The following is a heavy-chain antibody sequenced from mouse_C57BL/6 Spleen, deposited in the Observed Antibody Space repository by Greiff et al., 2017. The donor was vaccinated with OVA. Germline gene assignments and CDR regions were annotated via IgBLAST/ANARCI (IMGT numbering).Heavy chain of an antibody. V-gene: IGHV10-3*01. CDR2: IRSKSSNYAT. CDR1: GFTFNTYA. Sequence: EVQRVESGGGLVQPKGPLKLSCAAPGFTFNTYAMHWVRQAPGKGLEWVARIRSKSSNYATYYADSVKDRFTISRDDSQSMLYLQMNNQKTEDTAMYYYVINYNGSSNNWYFDVWRTGTTVTVSS. D-gene: IGHD1-1*01. CDR3: VINYNGSSNNWYFDV. J-gene: IGHJ1*03.